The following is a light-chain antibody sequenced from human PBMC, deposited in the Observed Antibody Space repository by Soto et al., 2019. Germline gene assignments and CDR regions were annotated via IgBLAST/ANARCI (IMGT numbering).Light chain of an antibody. CDR1: SSDVGTYKY. V-gene: IGLV2-14*01. CDR3: SSYTSRSTPV. J-gene: IGLJ2*01. CDR2: EVS. Sequence: QSALTQPASVSGSPGQSITISCTGTSSDVGTYKYVSWYQQRPGKAPKLMIYEVSNRPSGVSNRFSGSKSGNTASLTISGLQAEDEADYYCSSYTSRSTPVFGGGTKLTVL.